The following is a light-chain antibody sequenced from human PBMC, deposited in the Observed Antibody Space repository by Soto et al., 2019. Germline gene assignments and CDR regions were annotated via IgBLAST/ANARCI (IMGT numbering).Light chain of an antibody. CDR1: QSVSSN. CDR2: GAS. J-gene: IGKJ2*01. V-gene: IGKV3-15*01. Sequence: EIVMTQSPATLSVSPGERATLSCRASQSVSSNLAWYQQKPGQAPRLLIYGASTRATGIPARFSGSGSGTECTLTISSLQSEDFAVYYCQQYNNWPYTFGQWTKLEIK. CDR3: QQYNNWPYT.